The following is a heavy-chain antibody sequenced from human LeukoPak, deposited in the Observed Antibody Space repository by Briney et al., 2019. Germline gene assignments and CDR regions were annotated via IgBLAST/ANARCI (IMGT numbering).Heavy chain of an antibody. CDR2: IYTGDSDT. CDR1: GYSFTSYW. CDR3: AKSLPYYYDSSGYYYYFDY. V-gene: IGHV5-51*01. J-gene: IGHJ4*02. Sequence: GESLKISCKGSGYSFTSYWIGWVRQMPGKGLEWMGIIYTGDSDTRYSASFQGQVTISADKSISTAYLQWSSLKSSDTAMYYCAKSLPYYYDSSGYYYYFDYWGQGTLVTVSS. D-gene: IGHD3-22*01.